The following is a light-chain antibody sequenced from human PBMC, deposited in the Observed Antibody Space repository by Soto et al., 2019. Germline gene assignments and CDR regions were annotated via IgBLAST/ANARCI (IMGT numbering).Light chain of an antibody. V-gene: IGKV3-11*01. CDR2: DAS. J-gene: IGKJ4*01. CDR3: QQRFNWPAD. CDR1: QSVSSY. Sequence: IVMTQSPATLSLPPGERATLSCRASQSVSSYLAWYQQKPGQAPRLLIYDASNRATGIPARFSGSGSGTDFTLTISSLEPEDFAVYYCQQRFNWPADFGGGTKVDIK.